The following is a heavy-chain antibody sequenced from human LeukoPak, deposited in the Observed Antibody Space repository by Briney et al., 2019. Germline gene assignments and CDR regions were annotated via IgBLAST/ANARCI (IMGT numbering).Heavy chain of an antibody. D-gene: IGHD4-17*01. CDR3: ARLSNDYGDYEGHY. V-gene: IGHV4-39*01. J-gene: IGHJ4*02. Sequence: SETLSLTCTVSGGFIRDSGYYWGWIRQPPGRGLEWIGTVFYSGRTYYNSSLQSRVTISVDTSKNQFSLRLSSVTPADTAIYYCARLSNDYGDYEGHYWGQGTLVTVSP. CDR2: VFYSGRT. CDR1: GGFIRDSGYY.